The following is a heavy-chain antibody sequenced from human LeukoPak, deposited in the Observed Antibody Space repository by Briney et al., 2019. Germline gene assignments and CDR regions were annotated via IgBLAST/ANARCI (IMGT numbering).Heavy chain of an antibody. CDR2: INPSSGDT. J-gene: IGHJ4*02. Sequence: ASVKVSCKASGYTFSGYCIHWVRQAPGQGLEWMGWINPSSGDTNYLQEFQDRVTMTRDTSISTAYMELSRLRSDDTAVYFCARGGKSQWDPFDYWGQGTLVTVSS. D-gene: IGHD1-26*01. CDR3: ARGGKSQWDPFDY. CDR1: GYTFSGYC. V-gene: IGHV1-2*02.